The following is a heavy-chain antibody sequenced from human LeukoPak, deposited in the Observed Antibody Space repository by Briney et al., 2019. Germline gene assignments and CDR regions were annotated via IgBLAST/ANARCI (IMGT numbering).Heavy chain of an antibody. CDR2: IYYSGST. D-gene: IGHD4-11*01. Sequence: NSSETLSLTCTVSGGSISSYYWSWIRQPPGKGLEWIGYIYYSGSTNYNPSLKSRVTISVDTSKNQFSLKLSSVTAADTAMYYCARLNNDYSNPFDYWGQGTLVTVSS. CDR1: GGSISSYY. CDR3: ARLNNDYSNPFDY. J-gene: IGHJ4*02. V-gene: IGHV4-59*01.